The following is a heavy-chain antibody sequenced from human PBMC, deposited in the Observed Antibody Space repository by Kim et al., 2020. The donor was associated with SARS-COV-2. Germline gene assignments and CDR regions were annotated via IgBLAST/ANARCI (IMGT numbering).Heavy chain of an antibody. V-gene: IGHV1-69*13. CDR3: ARGVENDNWNYDSQQHFDY. D-gene: IGHD1-7*01. CDR1: GGTFSSYA. J-gene: IGHJ4*02. CDR2: IIPIFGTA. Sequence: SVKVSCKASGGTFSSYAISWVRQAPGQGLEWMGGIIPIFGTANYAQKFQGRVTITADESTSTAYMELSSLRSEDTAVYYCARGVENDNWNYDSQQHFDYWGQGTLVTVSS.